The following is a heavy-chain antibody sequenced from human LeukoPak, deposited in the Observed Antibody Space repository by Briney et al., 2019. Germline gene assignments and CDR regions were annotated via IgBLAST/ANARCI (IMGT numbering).Heavy chain of an antibody. V-gene: IGHV3-7*03. D-gene: IGHD1-1*01. CDR3: AKGVQLGGYYFDY. CDR1: GFTFSHFW. Sequence: GGSLRLSCAASGFTFSHFWMSWVRQAPGKGLEWVAYIKKTGSETYYVDSVKGRFTISRDNPKNTLYLQMDSLRAEDTAVYYCAKGVQLGGYYFDYWGQGTLVTVSS. CDR2: IKKTGSET. J-gene: IGHJ4*02.